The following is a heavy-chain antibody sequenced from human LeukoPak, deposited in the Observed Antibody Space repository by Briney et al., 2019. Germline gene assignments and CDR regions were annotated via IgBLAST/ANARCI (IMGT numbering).Heavy chain of an antibody. CDR2: IYYTGTT. V-gene: IGHV4-59*08. Sequence: SETLSLTCTVSGGSISSYYWSWIRQPPGKGLEWIGYIYYTGTTTYNPSLKSRVTISVDTSKNQFSPQLNSVTAADTAMYYCARLSAEAYVDYWGQGTVVTVSS. CDR3: ARLSAEAYVDY. J-gene: IGHJ4*02. D-gene: IGHD1-26*01. CDR1: GGSISSYY.